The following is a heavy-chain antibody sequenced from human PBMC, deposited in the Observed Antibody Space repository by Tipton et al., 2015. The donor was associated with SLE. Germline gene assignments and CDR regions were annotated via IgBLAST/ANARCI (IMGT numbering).Heavy chain of an antibody. Sequence: TLSLTCTVSGYSISSGYYWGWIRQPPGKGLEWIGEINHSGSTNYNPSLKSRVTISVDTSKNQFSLKLSSVTAADTAVYYCARVDFWSGPKFDPWGQGTLVTVSS. CDR3: ARVDFWSGPKFDP. CDR1: GYSISSGYY. CDR2: INHSGST. D-gene: IGHD3-3*01. J-gene: IGHJ5*02. V-gene: IGHV4-38-2*02.